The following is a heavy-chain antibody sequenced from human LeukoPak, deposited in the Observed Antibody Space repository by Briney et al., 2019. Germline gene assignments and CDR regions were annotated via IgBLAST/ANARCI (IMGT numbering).Heavy chain of an antibody. J-gene: IGHJ4*02. D-gene: IGHD5-24*01. Sequence: SQTLSLTCTVSGGSISSYYWSWIRQPPGKGLEWIGYIYYSGSTNYNPSLKSRVTISVDTSKNQFSLKLSSVTAADTAVYYCARQDGYYNHADYWGQGTLVTVSS. V-gene: IGHV4-59*08. CDR3: ARQDGYYNHADY. CDR1: GGSISSYY. CDR2: IYYSGST.